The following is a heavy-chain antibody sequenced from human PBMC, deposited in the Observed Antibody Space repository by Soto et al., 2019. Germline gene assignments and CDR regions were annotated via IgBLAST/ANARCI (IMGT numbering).Heavy chain of an antibody. CDR3: ARGRASGSYYLLDY. D-gene: IGHD3-10*01. CDR2: INPNSGNI. J-gene: IGHJ4*02. Sequence: ASVKVSCKASGDTFTSYDINWVRQATGHGLEWMGWINPNSGNIGYAQRFQGRVTMTRDTAIRTAYMEVSSLRSDDTAVHYCARGRASGSYYLLDYWGQGTLVTASS. V-gene: IGHV1-8*01. CDR1: GDTFTSYD.